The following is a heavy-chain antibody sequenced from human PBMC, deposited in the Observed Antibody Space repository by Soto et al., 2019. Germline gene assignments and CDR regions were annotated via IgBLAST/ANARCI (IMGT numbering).Heavy chain of an antibody. Sequence: ASVKVSCKVSGYTLTELSMRWVRQAPGKGLEWMGGFDPEDGETIYAQKFQGRVTMTEDTSTDTAYMELSSLRSEDTAVYYCATDRNYGDRLLNFDYWGQGTLVTVSS. CDR3: ATDRNYGDRLLNFDY. CDR2: FDPEDGET. D-gene: IGHD4-17*01. CDR1: GYTLTELS. V-gene: IGHV1-24*01. J-gene: IGHJ4*02.